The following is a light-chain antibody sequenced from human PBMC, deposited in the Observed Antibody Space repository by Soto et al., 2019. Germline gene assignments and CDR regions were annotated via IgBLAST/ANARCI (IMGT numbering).Light chain of an antibody. CDR2: LSSDGSH. CDR3: QTWGTGIQV. J-gene: IGLJ3*02. V-gene: IGLV4-69*01. Sequence: QPVLTQSPSASASLGASVKLTCTLSSGHSSYAIAWHQQQPEKGPRYLMKLSSDGSHSKGDGIPDRFSGSSSGAERYLIISSLQSEDEADYHCQTWGTGIQVFGGGTKVTVL. CDR1: SGHSSYA.